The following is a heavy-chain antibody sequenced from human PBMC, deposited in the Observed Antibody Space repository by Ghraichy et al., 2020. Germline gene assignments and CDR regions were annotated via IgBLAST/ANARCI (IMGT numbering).Heavy chain of an antibody. D-gene: IGHD6-19*01. V-gene: IGHV3-23*01. CDR3: GGYSSGWYDY. J-gene: IGHJ4*02. CDR1: GLTFSNYA. CDR2: ISDRGGST. Sequence: GGSLRLSCTASGLTFSNYAMSWVRQAPGKGLEWVSGISDRGGSTYDADSVKGRFTISRDNSKNTLYLQMNNLRVDDTAVYYCGGYSSGWYDYWGQGTLVTVSS.